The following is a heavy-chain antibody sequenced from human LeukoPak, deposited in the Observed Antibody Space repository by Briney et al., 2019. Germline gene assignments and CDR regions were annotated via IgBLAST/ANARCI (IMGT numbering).Heavy chain of an antibody. CDR3: ARGGSSWSYAMDV. CDR2: IYESGST. CDR1: GGSIKSHY. D-gene: IGHD6-13*01. V-gene: IGHV4-59*11. J-gene: IGHJ6*02. Sequence: PSETLPLTCTVSGGSIKSHYWSWIRQTPGKGLEWIGCIYESGSTYHNPSLKSRVTISVDMSKNQFSLKVSSVTAADTAVYYCARGGSSWSYAMDVWSQGTTVTVSS.